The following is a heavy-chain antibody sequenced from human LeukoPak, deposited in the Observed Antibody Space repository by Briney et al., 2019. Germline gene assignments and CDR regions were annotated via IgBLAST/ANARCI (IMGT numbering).Heavy chain of an antibody. D-gene: IGHD2-21*02. J-gene: IGHJ4*01. CDR3: ARDRGAYCGGDCYLGFDY. Sequence: PGGSLRLSCAASGFTFSSYEMNWVRQAPGKGLEWVSYISTSGNTIYYADSVKGRFTISRDNAKNSLYLQMTSLTAEDTAVYYCARDRGAYCGGDCYLGFDYWGRGTLVTVSS. CDR1: GFTFSSYE. V-gene: IGHV3-48*03. CDR2: ISTSGNTI.